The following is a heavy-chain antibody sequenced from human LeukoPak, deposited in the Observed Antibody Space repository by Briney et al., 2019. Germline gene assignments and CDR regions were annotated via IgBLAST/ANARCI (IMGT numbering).Heavy chain of an antibody. CDR2: IWYDASNK. V-gene: IGHV3-33*01. Sequence: GRSLRLSCAASGISFSSYGMHWVRQAPGKGLEWVTFIWYDASNKYYADSVKGRFTISRDNSKNTLYLQMNSLRAEDTAVYYCASAQYYDFWSAPGYWGQGTLVTVSS. CDR1: GISFSSYG. CDR3: ASAQYYDFWSAPGY. D-gene: IGHD3-3*01. J-gene: IGHJ4*02.